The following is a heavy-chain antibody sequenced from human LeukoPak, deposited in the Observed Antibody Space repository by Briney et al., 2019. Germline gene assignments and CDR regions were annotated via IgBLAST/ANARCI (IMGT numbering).Heavy chain of an antibody. CDR3: ARRPWYYYDSSGSYFDY. V-gene: IGHV4-38-2*01. J-gene: IGHJ4*02. Sequence: PSETLSLTCAVSGYSISSGYYWGWIRQPPGKGLEWIGSIYHSGSTYYNPSLKSRVTISVDTSKNQSSLKLSSVTAADTAVYYCARRPWYYYDSSGSYFDYWGQGTLVTVSS. D-gene: IGHD3-22*01. CDR1: GYSISSGYY. CDR2: IYHSGST.